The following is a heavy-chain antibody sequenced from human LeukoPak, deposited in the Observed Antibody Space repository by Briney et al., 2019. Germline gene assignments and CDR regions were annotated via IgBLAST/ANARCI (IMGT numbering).Heavy chain of an antibody. V-gene: IGHV4-61*09. CDR2: IYYSGST. Sequence: SQTLSLTCTVSGGSISSGNYYWSWIRQPPGKGLEWIGYIYYSGSTNYNPSLKSRVTISVDTSKNQFSLKLSSVTAADTAVYYCARQKRSGYYYYYYGMDVWGQGTTVTVSS. CDR3: ARQKRSGYYYYYYGMDV. D-gene: IGHD3-3*01. CDR1: GGSISSGNYY. J-gene: IGHJ6*02.